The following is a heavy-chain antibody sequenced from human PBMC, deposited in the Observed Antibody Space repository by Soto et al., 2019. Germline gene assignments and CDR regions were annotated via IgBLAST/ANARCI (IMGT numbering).Heavy chain of an antibody. J-gene: IGHJ4*02. D-gene: IGHD6-13*01. V-gene: IGHV3-23*01. CDR3: AKDTRAAADPYYFDY. Sequence: GGSLRLSCAASGFTLISYAMSWVRQVPGRGLEWVSAISGSGGSTYYADSVKGRFTISRDNSKNTLYLQMNSLRAEDTAIYYCAKDTRAAADPYYFDYWGQGT. CDR1: GFTLISYA. CDR2: ISGSGGST.